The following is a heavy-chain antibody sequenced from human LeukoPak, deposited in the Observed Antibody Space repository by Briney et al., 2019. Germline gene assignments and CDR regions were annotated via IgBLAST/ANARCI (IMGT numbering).Heavy chain of an antibody. Sequence: PGGSLRLSCAASGFTFSSYSMNWVRQAPGKGLGWVSSISSSSSYIYYADSVKGRFTISRDNAKNSLYLQMNSLRAEDTAVYYCARDKVDSSSWYHFDYWGQGTLVTVSS. V-gene: IGHV3-21*01. CDR1: GFTFSSYS. D-gene: IGHD6-13*01. CDR3: ARDKVDSSSWYHFDY. J-gene: IGHJ4*02. CDR2: ISSSSSYI.